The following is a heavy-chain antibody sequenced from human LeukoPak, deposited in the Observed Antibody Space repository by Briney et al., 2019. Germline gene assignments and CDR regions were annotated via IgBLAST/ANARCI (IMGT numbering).Heavy chain of an antibody. D-gene: IGHD5-24*01. Sequence: QTGGSLRLSCAASGFTFSSYAMSWVRQAPGKGLEWVSAISGSGGSTYYADSVKGRFTFSRDNSKNTLYLQMNSLRAEDTAVYYCAKDSRYERWLQFPNWFDPWGQGTLVTV. CDR2: ISGSGGST. CDR3: AKDSRYERWLQFPNWFDP. CDR1: GFTFSSYA. V-gene: IGHV3-23*01. J-gene: IGHJ5*02.